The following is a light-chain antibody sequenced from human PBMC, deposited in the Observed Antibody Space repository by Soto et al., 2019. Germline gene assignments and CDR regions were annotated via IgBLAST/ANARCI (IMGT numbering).Light chain of an antibody. J-gene: IGKJ1*01. CDR1: QSVSSSY. CDR3: QQYGRSPWT. CDR2: GVS. V-gene: IGKV3-20*01. Sequence: EIVLTQSPGTLSLSPGERATLSCRASQSVSSSYLAWYQQKPGQAPRPLIYGVSSRAIGIPDRFSGSGSGTDFTLTISRLEPEDFAVYYCQQYGRSPWTFGQGTKLDIK.